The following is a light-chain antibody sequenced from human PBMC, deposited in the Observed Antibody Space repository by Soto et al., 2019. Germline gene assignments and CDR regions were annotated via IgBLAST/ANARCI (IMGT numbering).Light chain of an antibody. J-gene: IGKJ5*01. CDR1: QSVRSN. CDR3: QQYGSSPIT. CDR2: GAS. V-gene: IGKV3D-15*02. Sequence: EIVMTQSPATLSMSPGERATRSCSASQSVRSNLAWYHPKPGQARRLLIYGASTRATGIPARFSGSGSGTESTPTISSLQPEDFATYYCQQYGSSPITVGQGTRLETK.